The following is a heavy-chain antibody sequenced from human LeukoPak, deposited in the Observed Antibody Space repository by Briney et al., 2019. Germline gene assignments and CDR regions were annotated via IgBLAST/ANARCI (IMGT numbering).Heavy chain of an antibody. CDR2: IYYSGST. CDR3: ARFITAGGYDALDI. D-gene: IGHD6-13*01. Sequence: KASETLSLTCTVSGGSIRNYYWSWIRQPPGKGLEWIGYIYYSGSTSYNPSLKSRVTISVDTPKNQFSLKLSSVTAADTAVYYCARFITAGGYDALDIWGQGTMVTVSS. V-gene: IGHV4-59*08. CDR1: GGSIRNYY. J-gene: IGHJ3*02.